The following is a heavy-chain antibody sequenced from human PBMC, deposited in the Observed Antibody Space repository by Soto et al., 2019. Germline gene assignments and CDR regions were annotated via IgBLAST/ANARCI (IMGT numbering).Heavy chain of an antibody. J-gene: IGHJ4*02. D-gene: IGHD3-10*01. CDR1: GGSNSSGHYS. Sequence: SVTLSLTCPLSGGSNSSGHYSWDGGRQPPGKGLEWIGHIYYSGTTSYNPSLKSRITMSIDTSESQFSQRLSCVTAADTALYYCASGEGVWGPGTLVTVSS. CDR2: IYYSGTT. CDR3: ASGEGV. V-gene: IGHV4-30-4*01.